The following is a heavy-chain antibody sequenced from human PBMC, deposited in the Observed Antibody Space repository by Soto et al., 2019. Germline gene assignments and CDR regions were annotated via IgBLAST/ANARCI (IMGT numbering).Heavy chain of an antibody. D-gene: IGHD3-10*01. J-gene: IGHJ4*02. Sequence: QVRLVQSGAEVKKPGSSVKVSCTASGGTFNSYTINWVRQAPGQRLEWVGRVNPIVGMSSSASKFQGRVTMTADKSTRKANMDMTVLNSEDAAVYCCATSDGSGSSHFDFWGQGTLVTVSS. V-gene: IGHV1-69*02. CDR3: ATSDGSGSSHFDF. CDR1: GGTFNSYT. CDR2: VNPIVGMS.